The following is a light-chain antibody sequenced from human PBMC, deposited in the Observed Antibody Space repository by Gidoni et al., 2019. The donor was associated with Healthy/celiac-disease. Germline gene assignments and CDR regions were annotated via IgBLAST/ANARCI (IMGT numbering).Light chain of an antibody. CDR1: QSISSY. Sequence: DIQMTQSPSSLSASVGDRVTITCRASQSISSYLNWYQQKPGKAPKLLIYAASSLQSGVPSRFSGSGSGTDFTLTISSLQPEDVATYYCQQSYSTPLACXQXTKVEIK. J-gene: IGKJ1*01. CDR2: AAS. CDR3: QQSYSTPLA. V-gene: IGKV1-39*01.